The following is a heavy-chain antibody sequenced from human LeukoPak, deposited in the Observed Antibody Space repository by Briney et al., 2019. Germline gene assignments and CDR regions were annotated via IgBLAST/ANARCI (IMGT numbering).Heavy chain of an antibody. CDR1: GFTFSSYG. D-gene: IGHD1-26*01. CDR3: ASLHIVGATKYAFDI. Sequence: GGSLRLSCAASGFTFSSYGMHWVRQAPGKGLEWVAVISYDGSNKYYADSVKGRFTISRDNSKNTLYLQMNSLRAEDTAVYYCASLHIVGATKYAFDIWGQGTMVTVSS. CDR2: ISYDGSNK. J-gene: IGHJ3*02. V-gene: IGHV3-30*03.